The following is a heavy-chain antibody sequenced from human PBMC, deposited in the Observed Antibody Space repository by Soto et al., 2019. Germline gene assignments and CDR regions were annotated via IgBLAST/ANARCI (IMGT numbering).Heavy chain of an antibody. CDR2: IYYGGST. V-gene: IGHV4-30-2*01. CDR3: AKCPRFEAVGSTESWFGP. Sequence: SETLSLTCTVSGGSISSGDYSWNWIRQPPGKGLEWIGYIYYGGSTYYNPSLQSRVTMSVDRSRNQFSLKLNSVTAADTAVYYCAKCPRFEAVGSTESWFGPWGQETLV. D-gene: IGHD6-13*01. J-gene: IGHJ5*02. CDR1: GGSISSGDYS.